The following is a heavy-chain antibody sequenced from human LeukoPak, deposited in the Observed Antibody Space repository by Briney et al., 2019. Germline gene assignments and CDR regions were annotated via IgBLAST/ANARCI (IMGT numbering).Heavy chain of an antibody. V-gene: IGHV4-59*12. D-gene: IGHD2-2*01. CDR2: IFSSGST. CDR3: ARGPRMVAMNGYAFDI. CDR1: GGSMSDYY. Sequence: PSETLSLTCTVSGGSMSDYYWSWIRQPPGKGLEWIGYIFSSGSTSYNPSLKSRVSMSVDTSKMQFSLNLTSVTAADTAMYYCARGPRMVAMNGYAFDIWGPGTTVIVSS. J-gene: IGHJ3*02.